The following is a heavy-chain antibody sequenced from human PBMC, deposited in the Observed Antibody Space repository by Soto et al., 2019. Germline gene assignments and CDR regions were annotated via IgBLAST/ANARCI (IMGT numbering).Heavy chain of an antibody. CDR3: ARVIAWPLNYYYYSMDV. D-gene: IGHD3-16*02. CDR1: GYTFTSYD. J-gene: IGHJ6*03. CDR2: MNPNSGNT. Sequence: QVQLVQSGAEVKKPGASVKVSCKASGYTFTSYDINWVRQATGQGLEWMGWMNPNSGNTGYAQKFQGRVTMTRNTSISTAYMELSSLRSEDTAVYYCARVIAWPLNYYYYSMDVWGKGTTVTVSS. V-gene: IGHV1-8*01.